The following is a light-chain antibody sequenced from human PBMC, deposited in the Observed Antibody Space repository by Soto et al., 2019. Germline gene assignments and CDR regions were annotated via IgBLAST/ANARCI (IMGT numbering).Light chain of an antibody. Sequence: EIVMTQSPATLSVSPGERATLSCRASQSVDNNLAWYQQKPGQAPRLLIHGASTRATGVPARFSGSRSGTEFTLTISSLQPEDFATYYCQQLHSYPYTFGQGTKLQI. CDR3: QQLHSYPYT. CDR1: QSVDNN. J-gene: IGKJ2*01. V-gene: IGKV3-15*01. CDR2: GAS.